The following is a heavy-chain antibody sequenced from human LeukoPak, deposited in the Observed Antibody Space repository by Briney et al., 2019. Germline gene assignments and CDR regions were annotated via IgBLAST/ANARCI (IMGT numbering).Heavy chain of an antibody. CDR3: ARAQHESSGWYVYYYYMDV. V-gene: IGHV3-21*01. J-gene: IGHJ6*03. Sequence: PGGSLRLSCAASGFTFSSYSMNWVRQAPGKGLEWVSSLSSSSSYIYYADSVKGRFTISRDNAKNPLYLQMNSLRAEETSVYYCARAQHESSGWYVYYYYMDVGGKASTATVSS. D-gene: IGHD6-19*01. CDR2: LSSSSSYI. CDR1: GFTFSSYS.